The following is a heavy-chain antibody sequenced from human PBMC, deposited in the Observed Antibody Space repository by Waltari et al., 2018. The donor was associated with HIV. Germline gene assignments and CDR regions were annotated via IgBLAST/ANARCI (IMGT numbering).Heavy chain of an antibody. CDR2: VIRISRTR. CDR1: GGTFSRNP. Sequence: AQLVQSGAAVKKPGSSVKVNCKASGGTFSRNPINWVRQAPVQGLEWFGGVIRISRTRNYAQTTHGRVTITADESTSTVCMGLTTLRAEDAAVYYCARGVEGMVVGATHSWGQGTRVTGSS. V-gene: IGHV1-69*01. D-gene: IGHD2-15*01. CDR3: ARGVEGMVVGATHS. J-gene: IGHJ4*02.